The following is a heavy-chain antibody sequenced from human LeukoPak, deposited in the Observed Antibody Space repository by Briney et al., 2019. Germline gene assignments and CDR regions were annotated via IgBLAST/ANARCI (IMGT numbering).Heavy chain of an antibody. V-gene: IGHV4-38-2*02. CDR3: ARAHYYDSSGYYKISGYYFDY. Sequence: SETLSLTCSVSGYSITSGYFWGWIRQPPGKGLEWIGSIYHSGSTYYNPSLKSRVTISLDTSKNQFSLKLSSVTAADTAVYYCARAHYYDSSGYYKISGYYFDYWGQGTLVTVSS. J-gene: IGHJ4*02. CDR2: IYHSGST. CDR1: GYSITSGYF. D-gene: IGHD3-22*01.